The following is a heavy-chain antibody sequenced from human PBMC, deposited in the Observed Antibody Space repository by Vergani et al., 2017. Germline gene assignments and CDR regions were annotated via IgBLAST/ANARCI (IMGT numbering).Heavy chain of an antibody. CDR3: ARAGPRICVTGGSCYGRDAFDI. D-gene: IGHD2-15*01. V-gene: IGHV3-30-3*01. CDR2: ISYDGSNK. CDR1: GFTFSSYA. J-gene: IGHJ3*02. Sequence: QVQLVESGGGVVQPGGSLRLSCAASGFTFSSYAMHWVRQAPGKGLEWVAVISYDGSNKYYADSVKGRLTISRDNAKNSLYLQMNSLRAEDTAVYYCARAGPRICVTGGSCYGRDAFDIWGQGTMVTVSS.